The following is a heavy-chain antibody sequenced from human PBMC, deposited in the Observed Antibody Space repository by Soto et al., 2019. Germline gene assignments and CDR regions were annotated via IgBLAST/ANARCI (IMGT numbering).Heavy chain of an antibody. CDR3: ARLRYSSGWQGLDY. D-gene: IGHD6-19*01. CDR2: IYYSGNT. Sequence: TLSLTCTVSGGSITSYYWNWIRQPPGKRLEWIGYIYYSGNTYSIPSLKSRVTISIDTSRSQFSLKLNSVTAADTAVYYCARLRYSSGWQGLDYWGQGALVTVSS. V-gene: IGHV4-59*01. J-gene: IGHJ4*02. CDR1: GGSITSYY.